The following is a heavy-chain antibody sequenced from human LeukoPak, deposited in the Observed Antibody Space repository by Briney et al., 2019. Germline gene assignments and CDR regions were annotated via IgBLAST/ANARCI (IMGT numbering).Heavy chain of an antibody. CDR1: GFTFSSYS. Sequence: GGSLKLSCAASGFTFSSYSINWVRQAPGQGLELLSYISSSSRTISYADSLKGRFTVSRDNAKNSLDLEMNSLRVEDTAVYYCARVGTSGWTADYWGQGTLVTVSS. CDR2: ISSSSRTI. CDR3: ARVGTSGWTADY. V-gene: IGHV3-48*04. D-gene: IGHD6-19*01. J-gene: IGHJ4*02.